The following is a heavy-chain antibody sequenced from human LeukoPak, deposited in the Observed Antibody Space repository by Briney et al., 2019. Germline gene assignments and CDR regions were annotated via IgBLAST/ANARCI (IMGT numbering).Heavy chain of an antibody. J-gene: IGHJ4*02. CDR3: ASSGLLWFGELSFDY. CDR2: ISAYNGNT. Sequence: ASVKVSCKASGYTFTSYGISWVRQAPGQGLEWMGWISAYNGNTNYAQKLQGRVTMTTDTSTSTAYMELRSLRSDDTAVYYCASSGLLWFGELSFDYWGQGTLVTVSS. D-gene: IGHD3-10*01. CDR1: GYTFTSYG. V-gene: IGHV1-18*01.